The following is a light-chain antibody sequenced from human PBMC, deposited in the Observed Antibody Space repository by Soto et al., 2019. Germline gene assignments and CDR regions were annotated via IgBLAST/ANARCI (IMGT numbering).Light chain of an antibody. CDR1: QSVSSAY. Sequence: EIVLTQSPGTLSLSPGERATLSCRASQSVSSAYLAWYQHKPGQPPTLLIYGASSRVTGIPDRFSGSGSGTDFTLTISRLEPEDLAVYYCQQYCSSSTWTFGQGTKVESK. V-gene: IGKV3-20*01. CDR2: GAS. CDR3: QQYCSSSTWT. J-gene: IGKJ1*01.